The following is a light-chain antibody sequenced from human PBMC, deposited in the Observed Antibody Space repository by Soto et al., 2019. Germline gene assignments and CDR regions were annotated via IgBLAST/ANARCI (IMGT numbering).Light chain of an antibody. J-gene: IGKJ5*01. CDR3: QQYENLPT. CDR2: DAS. Sequence: DSQMTQSLFSLSSSVGYRVTITFQASQNINNYLNWYQQKPGRAPKLLIYDASNLEAGVPSRFRGSGSGTDFTFTISRLQPEDIATYYCQQYENLPTFGQGTRLEIK. V-gene: IGKV1-33*01. CDR1: QNINNY.